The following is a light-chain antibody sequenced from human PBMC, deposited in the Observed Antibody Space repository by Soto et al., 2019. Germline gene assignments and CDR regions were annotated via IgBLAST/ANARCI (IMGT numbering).Light chain of an antibody. V-gene: IGKV3-15*01. CDR2: GTS. CDR1: QSVYST. CDR3: QQYDNWPLT. J-gene: IGKJ4*01. Sequence: EIVMTQSPATLSVSPGERATLSCRASQSVYSTLAWYQQKPGQAPRLLIYGTSTRATSIPARFSGSGSGTEFTLTISSLQSEDFAVYYCQQYDNWPLTFGGGTKVDIK.